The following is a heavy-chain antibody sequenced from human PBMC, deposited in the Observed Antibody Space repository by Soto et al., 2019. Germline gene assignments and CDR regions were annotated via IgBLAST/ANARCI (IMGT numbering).Heavy chain of an antibody. D-gene: IGHD2-2*01. CDR2: ITTSNGNT. CDR1: GYTFTSHG. Sequence: QVQLVQSGAEVKKPGASVKVSCKASGYTFTSHGITWVRQAPGQGLEWMGWITTSNGNTNYAQNLQGRLTLTTDTSTSTAYMELRSLRDDDAAVYYCARGASCTSTSCYDYFHYGMDVWGQGTTVTVSS. J-gene: IGHJ6*02. V-gene: IGHV1-18*01. CDR3: ARGASCTSTSCYDYFHYGMDV.